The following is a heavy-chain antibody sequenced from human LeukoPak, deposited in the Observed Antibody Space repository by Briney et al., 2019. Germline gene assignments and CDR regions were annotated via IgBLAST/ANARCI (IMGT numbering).Heavy chain of an antibody. J-gene: IGHJ4*02. V-gene: IGHV1-69*01. CDR2: IIPIFGTA. CDR1: GGTFSSYA. CDR3: ASSNVRGIVVVAATPFDY. D-gene: IGHD2-15*01. Sequence: ASVKVSCKASGGTFSSYAISWVRQAPGQGLEWMGGIIPIFGTANYAQKFQGRVTITADESTSTAYMELSSLRSEDTAVYYCASSNVRGIVVVAATPFDYWGQGTLVTVSS.